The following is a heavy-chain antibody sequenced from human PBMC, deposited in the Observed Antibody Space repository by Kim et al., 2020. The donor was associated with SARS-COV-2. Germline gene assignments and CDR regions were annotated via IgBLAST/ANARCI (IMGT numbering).Heavy chain of an antibody. CDR3: ARHGSGRWQQLGFDY. Sequence: SETLSLTCTVSGGSISSSSYYWGWIRQPPGKGLEWIGSIYYSGSTYYNPSLKSRVTISVDTSKNQFSLKLSSVTAADTAVYYCARHGSGRWQQLGFDYWGQGTLVTVSS. CDR1: GGSISSSSYY. J-gene: IGHJ4*02. V-gene: IGHV4-39*01. CDR2: IYYSGST. D-gene: IGHD6-13*01.